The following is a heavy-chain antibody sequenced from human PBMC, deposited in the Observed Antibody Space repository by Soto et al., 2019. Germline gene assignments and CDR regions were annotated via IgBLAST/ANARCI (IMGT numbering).Heavy chain of an antibody. Sequence: SVKVSCKASGGTFSSYAISWVRQAPGQGLEWLGGIFPFFGTANYAQKFQGRVTITSDESTSTAYMELSSLRSEDTALYYCATNYGSGAGYYGMDVWGQGTTVTVSS. J-gene: IGHJ6*02. CDR2: IFPFFGTA. CDR3: ATNYGSGAGYYGMDV. D-gene: IGHD3-10*01. V-gene: IGHV1-69*13. CDR1: GGTFSSYA.